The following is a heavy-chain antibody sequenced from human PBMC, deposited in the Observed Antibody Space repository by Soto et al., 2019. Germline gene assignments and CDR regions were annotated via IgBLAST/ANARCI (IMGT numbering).Heavy chain of an antibody. V-gene: IGHV1-2*02. J-gene: IGHJ5*02. CDR3: ARRQVRVVASFDP. CDR2: INPNSGGT. D-gene: IGHD2-15*01. Sequence: ASVKVSCKASGYTFTDYYIHWVRQAPGQGLEWMGWINPNSGGTNYAQKFQGRVTMTRDTSISTAYMELSRLISDDTAVYYCARRQVRVVASFDPWGQGALVTVSS. CDR1: GYTFTDYY.